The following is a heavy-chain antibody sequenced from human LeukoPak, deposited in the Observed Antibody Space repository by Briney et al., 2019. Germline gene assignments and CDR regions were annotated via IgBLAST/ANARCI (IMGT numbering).Heavy chain of an antibody. Sequence: GGSLRLSCAASGFTFSSYGMHWVRQAPGKGLEWVAFIRYDGSNKHYADSVKGRFTISRDNAKISLYLQMNSLRAEDTAVYYCMREAPNFDPWGQGTLVTVSS. CDR1: GFTFSSYG. CDR3: MREAPNFDP. J-gene: IGHJ5*02. V-gene: IGHV3-30*02. CDR2: IRYDGSNK.